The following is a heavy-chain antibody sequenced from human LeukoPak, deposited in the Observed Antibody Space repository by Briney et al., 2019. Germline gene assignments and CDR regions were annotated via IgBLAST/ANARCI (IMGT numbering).Heavy chain of an antibody. J-gene: IGHJ3*02. CDR3: AKEVQVERRKDGFDI. Sequence: PGRSLRLSCAPFGFTFSSYGMHWVRQAPGKGLEWVAVISYDGSNKYYADSVKGRFTISRDNSKNTLYLQMNSLRAEDTAVYYCAKEVQVERRKDGFDIWGQGTMVTVSS. V-gene: IGHV3-30*18. CDR1: GFTFSSYG. D-gene: IGHD1-1*01. CDR2: ISYDGSNK.